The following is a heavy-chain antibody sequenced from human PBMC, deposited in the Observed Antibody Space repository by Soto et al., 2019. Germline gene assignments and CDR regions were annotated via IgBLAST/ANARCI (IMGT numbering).Heavy chain of an antibody. CDR3: AKLPWEVAPS. D-gene: IGHD1-26*01. CDR1: GFTFRSYG. J-gene: IGHJ5*02. V-gene: IGHV3-30*18. Sequence: GGSLRLSCAASGFTFRSYGMHWVRQAPAKGLEWVAVISYDGSNKYYEDSVKGRFIISRDNARNTVYLQMNSLEAEDTAVYYCAKLPWEVAPSWGQGTLVTVSS. CDR2: ISYDGSNK.